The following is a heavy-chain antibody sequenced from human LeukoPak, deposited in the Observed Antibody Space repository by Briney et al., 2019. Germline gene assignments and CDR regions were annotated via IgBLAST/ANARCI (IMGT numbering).Heavy chain of an antibody. CDR1: GFTFSSYG. D-gene: IGHD2-8*01. CDR2: ISYDGSNK. Sequence: GGSLRLSCAASGFTFSSYGMHWVRQAPGKGLEWVAVISYDGSNKYYADSVKGRFTISRDNSKNTLYLQMNSLRAEDTAVYYCARDRGRGGSLVLDYWGQGTLVTVSS. J-gene: IGHJ4*02. CDR3: ARDRGRGGSLVLDY. V-gene: IGHV3-30*03.